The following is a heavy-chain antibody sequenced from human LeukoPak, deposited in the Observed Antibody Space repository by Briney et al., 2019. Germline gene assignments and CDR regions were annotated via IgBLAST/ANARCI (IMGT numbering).Heavy chain of an antibody. CDR2: ISSRSTYI. V-gene: IGHV3-21*01. CDR3: ATTIFGVVTQSY. Sequence: GGSLRLSCAASGFNFGDNTMHWVRQAPGKGLEWVSSISSRSTYINYGDSLKGRCTISRDNAGNSLHLQIDSLRDEDTAVYYCATTIFGVVTQSYWGQGTLLSVSS. J-gene: IGHJ4*02. CDR1: GFNFGDNT. D-gene: IGHD3-3*01.